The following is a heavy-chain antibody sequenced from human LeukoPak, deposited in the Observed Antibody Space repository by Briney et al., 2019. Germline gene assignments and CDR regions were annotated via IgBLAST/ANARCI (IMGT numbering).Heavy chain of an antibody. D-gene: IGHD1-26*01. Sequence: SVKVSCKASGGTFSSYAISWVRQAPGQGLEWMGGIIPIFGTANYAQKFQGRVTITADESTSTAYMELSSLRSEDTAVYYCARGPRLVGATNFDYWGQGTLVTVSS. CDR3: ARGPRLVGATNFDY. V-gene: IGHV1-69*13. J-gene: IGHJ4*02. CDR2: IIPIFGTA. CDR1: GGTFSSYA.